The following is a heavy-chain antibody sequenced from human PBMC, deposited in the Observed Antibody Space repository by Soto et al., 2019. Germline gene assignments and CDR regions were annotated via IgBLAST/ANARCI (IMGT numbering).Heavy chain of an antibody. D-gene: IGHD6-13*01. CDR3: ARASRRSWPNDY. V-gene: IGHV4-4*02. CDR1: GGSISSSNW. Sequence: QVQLQESGPGLVKPSGTLSLTCAVSGGSISSSNWWSWVRQPPGKGLEWIGEIYHSGSTNYNPSLKSRXXIXVXXSKNQFSLKLSSVPAADTAVYYCARASRRSWPNDYWGQGTLVTVSS. CDR2: IYHSGST. J-gene: IGHJ4*02.